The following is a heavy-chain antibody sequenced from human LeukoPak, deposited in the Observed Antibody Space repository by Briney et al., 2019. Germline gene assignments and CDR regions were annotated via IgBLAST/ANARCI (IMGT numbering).Heavy chain of an antibody. J-gene: IGHJ4*02. CDR2: INLDGGDK. Sequence: GGSLRLSCAASGLTLGNYWMSWVRQAPGKGLEWVANINLDGGDKSYVGSVKGRFAISRDNAKNSLYLQMNSLGAEDTAVYYCARDYVYSLDYWGQGTLVTVSS. CDR1: GLTLGNYW. D-gene: IGHD5/OR15-5a*01. CDR3: ARDYVYSLDY. V-gene: IGHV3-7*01.